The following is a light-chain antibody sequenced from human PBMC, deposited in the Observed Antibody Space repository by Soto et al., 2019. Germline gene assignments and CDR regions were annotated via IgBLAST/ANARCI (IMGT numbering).Light chain of an antibody. Sequence: QSALTQPASVSGSPGQSITISCTGTSSDLAIYNYVSWYQQQPGKAPKLMIYQVTNRPSGVSNRFSGSRSGNTASLTISGLQAEDEADYYCSSYTDSSNYVGGTGTKLTVL. CDR3: SSYTDSSNYV. J-gene: IGLJ1*01. CDR2: QVT. V-gene: IGLV2-14*01. CDR1: SSDLAIYNY.